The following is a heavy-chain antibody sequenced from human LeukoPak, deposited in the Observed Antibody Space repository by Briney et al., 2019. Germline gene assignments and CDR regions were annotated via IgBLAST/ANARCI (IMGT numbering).Heavy chain of an antibody. Sequence: SETLSLTCAVYGGSFSGYYWSWIRQPPGKGLEWIGEINHSGSTNYNPSLKSRVTISVDTSKNQFSLKLSSVTAADTAVYYCARRLLYSSGRFDYWGQGTLVTVSS. CDR1: GGSFSGYY. CDR3: ARRLLYSSGRFDY. D-gene: IGHD6-19*01. J-gene: IGHJ4*02. V-gene: IGHV4-34*01. CDR2: INHSGST.